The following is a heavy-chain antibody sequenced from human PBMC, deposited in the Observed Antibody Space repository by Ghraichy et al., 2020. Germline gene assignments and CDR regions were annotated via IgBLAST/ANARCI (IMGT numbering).Heavy chain of an antibody. CDR3: ARSKIELRLHGFDY. CDR1: GFSFSAHN. J-gene: IGHJ4*02. V-gene: IGHV3-48*02. D-gene: IGHD2/OR15-2a*01. CDR2: ITATSNTI. Sequence: GESLNISCVASGFSFSAHNMNWVRQAPGKGLDWVSFITATSNTIHYADSVKGRFTVSRDNAKNSLYLKMNSLGDEEPGVYYCARSKIELRLHGFDYWGQGDLVTVSS.